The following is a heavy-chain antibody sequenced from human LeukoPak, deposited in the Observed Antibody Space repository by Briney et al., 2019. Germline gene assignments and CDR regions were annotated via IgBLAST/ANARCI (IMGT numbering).Heavy chain of an antibody. CDR3: ARDPVAAADSPFDY. CDR1: GFTFSSYW. J-gene: IGHJ4*02. V-gene: IGHV3-7*01. D-gene: IGHD6-13*01. Sequence: GGSLRLSCAASGFTFSSYWMSWVRQAPGKGLEWVANIKQDGSEKYYVDSVKGRFTISRDNAKNSLYLQMNSLRAEDTAVYYCARDPVAAADSPFDYWGQGTLVTVSS. CDR2: IKQDGSEK.